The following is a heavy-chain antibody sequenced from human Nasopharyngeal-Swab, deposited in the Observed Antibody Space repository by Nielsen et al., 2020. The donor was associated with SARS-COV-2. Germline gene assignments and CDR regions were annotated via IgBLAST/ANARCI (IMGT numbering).Heavy chain of an antibody. D-gene: IGHD1-26*01. CDR3: ATDRGGSYQFDY. Sequence: GESLKISCAASGFTFGIYAMSWVRQAPGKGLEWVSAINGRGGPYYADSVKGRFTISRDDSMDTVYLQMDSLRDEDTAVYYCATDRGGSYQFDYWGQGTLVTVSS. CDR1: GFTFGIYA. J-gene: IGHJ4*02. CDR2: INGRGGP. V-gene: IGHV3-23*01.